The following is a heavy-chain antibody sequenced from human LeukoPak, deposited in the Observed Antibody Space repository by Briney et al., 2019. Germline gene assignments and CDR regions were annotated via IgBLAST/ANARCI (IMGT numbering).Heavy chain of an antibody. CDR1: GFTFDDYG. Sequence: GGSLRLSCAASGFTFDDYGMSWVRQAPGKGLEWVSGINWNGGSTGYADSVKGRFTISRDNAKNSLYLQMNSLRAEDTALYYCARGGPSYSSGWYVISPGLNYFDYWGQGTLVTVSS. D-gene: IGHD6-19*01. CDR3: ARGGPSYSSGWYVISPGLNYFDY. CDR2: INWNGGST. V-gene: IGHV3-20*04. J-gene: IGHJ4*02.